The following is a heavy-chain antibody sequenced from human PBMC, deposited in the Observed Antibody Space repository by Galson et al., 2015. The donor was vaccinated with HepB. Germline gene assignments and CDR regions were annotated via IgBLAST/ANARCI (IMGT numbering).Heavy chain of an antibody. CDR3: ARWGVAGNSFDY. Sequence: SLRLSCAASGFTFSSYSMNWVRQAPGKGLEWVSSISSSSSYIYYADSVKGRFTISRDNAKNSLYLQMNSLRAEDTAVYYCARWGVAGNSFDYWGQGTLVTVSS. V-gene: IGHV3-21*01. CDR1: GFTFSSYS. D-gene: IGHD6-19*01. CDR2: ISSSSSYI. J-gene: IGHJ4*02.